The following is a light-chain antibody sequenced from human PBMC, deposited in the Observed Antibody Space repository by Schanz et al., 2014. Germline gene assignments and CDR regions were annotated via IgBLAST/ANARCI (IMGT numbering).Light chain of an antibody. J-gene: IGKJ1*01. V-gene: IGKV3-11*01. CDR1: QSVSSY. CDR2: DAS. Sequence: EIVLTQSPATLSLSPGERATLSCRASQSVSSYLAWYQQKPGQAPRLLIYDASTRATGIPARFSGSGSGTEFTLTISSLQPDDFATYYCQQYNSYSTFGQGTKVEIK. CDR3: QQYNSYST.